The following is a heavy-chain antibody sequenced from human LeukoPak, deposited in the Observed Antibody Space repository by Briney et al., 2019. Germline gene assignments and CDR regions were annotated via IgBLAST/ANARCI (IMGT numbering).Heavy chain of an antibody. V-gene: IGHV3-11*04. D-gene: IGHD5-18*01. CDR1: TFNFSDYY. Sequence: GGSLRLSCAASTFNFSDYYMSWIRQAPGKGLEWVSYISSSGSTIYYADSVKGRFTISRDNAKTSLYLQMNSLRAEDTAMYYCARGGIYSYGPGDYWGQGTLVTVSS. CDR2: ISSSGSTI. J-gene: IGHJ4*02. CDR3: ARGGIYSYGPGDY.